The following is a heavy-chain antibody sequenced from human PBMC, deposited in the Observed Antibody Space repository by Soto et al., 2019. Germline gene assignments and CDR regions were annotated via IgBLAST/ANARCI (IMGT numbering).Heavy chain of an antibody. CDR3: AHRLTWDAFDI. Sequence: QITLKESGPTLVKRTQPLTLTCTFSGFSLSDNGVGVGWISQPPGKALEWLALIYWDDEKIYSPSLKTRLTITKDTSKNQVLLTMTNMDPVDTATYYCAHRLTWDAFDIWGQGTMVTVSS. V-gene: IGHV2-5*02. CDR2: IYWDDEK. J-gene: IGHJ3*02. D-gene: IGHD1-26*01. CDR1: GFSLSDNGVG.